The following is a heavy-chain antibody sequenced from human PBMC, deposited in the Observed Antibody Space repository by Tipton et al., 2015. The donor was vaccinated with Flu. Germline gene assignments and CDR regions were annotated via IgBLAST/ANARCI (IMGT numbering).Heavy chain of an antibody. CDR2: MSYSGRI. J-gene: IGHJ6*02. CDR3: ARDGGDYRTPYGLDV. CDR1: GGSISSYY. Sequence: TLSLTCTVSGGSISSYYWTWIRQSPGRGLEWIGHMSYSGRIDYSPSLKSRLTISIDTSKNQFSLKLTSVSSADTAVYYCARDGGDYRTPYGLDVWGQGTTVTVSS. V-gene: IGHV4-59*01. D-gene: IGHD4-11*01.